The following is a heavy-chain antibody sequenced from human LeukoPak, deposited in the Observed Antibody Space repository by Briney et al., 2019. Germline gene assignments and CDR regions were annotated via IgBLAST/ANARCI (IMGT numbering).Heavy chain of an antibody. CDR2: IYYSGST. CDR1: GGSISIYY. V-gene: IGHV4-59*01. CDR3: ARGSGLLWYFDL. J-gene: IGHJ2*01. Sequence: SETLSRTCTVSGGSISIYYWSWIRQPPGKGLGWIGCIYYSGSTNYNPSLKSRVTISVDTSKNQFSLKLSSVTAADTAVYYCARGSGLLWYFDLWGRGTLVTVSS.